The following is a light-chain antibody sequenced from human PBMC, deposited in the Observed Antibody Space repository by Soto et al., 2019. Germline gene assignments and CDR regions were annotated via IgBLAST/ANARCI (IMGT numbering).Light chain of an antibody. CDR1: QSVSNNY. V-gene: IGKV3-20*01. CDR3: QQYGSSGT. CDR2: GAS. J-gene: IGKJ1*01. Sequence: EIVLTQSTGTLSLSPGERATLSCRAAQSVSNNYLAWYQQKPGQAPRLLIYGASNRATGIPYRFSGSGSGTDFTLTISRLEPEDFAVYYCQQYGSSGTFGQGTKVDI.